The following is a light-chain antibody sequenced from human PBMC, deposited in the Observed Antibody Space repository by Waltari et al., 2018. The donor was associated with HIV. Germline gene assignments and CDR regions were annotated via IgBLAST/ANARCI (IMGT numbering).Light chain of an antibody. J-gene: IGLJ3*02. Sequence: SYGLTQPPSVSVSPGQTATITCSGDAFPKQYAYWNQQKPGQAPVMVIYKDSERPSGIPERFSGSSSATTVTLTISGVQAADEADYYCQSSDISGNYWVFGGGTKLTVL. V-gene: IGLV3-25*03. CDR1: AFPKQY. CDR3: QSSDISGNYWV. CDR2: KDS.